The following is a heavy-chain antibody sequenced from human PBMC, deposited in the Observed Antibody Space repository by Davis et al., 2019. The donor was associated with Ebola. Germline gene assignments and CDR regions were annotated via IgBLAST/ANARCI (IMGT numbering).Heavy chain of an antibody. CDR1: GYTFTSYG. CDR2: ISAYNGNT. J-gene: IGHJ6*02. D-gene: IGHD5-18*01. CDR3: ARGVDTAMVILDYYGMDV. V-gene: IGHV1-18*01. Sequence: AASVKVSCKASGYTFTSYGISWVRQAPGQGLEWMGWISAYNGNTNYAQKLQGRVTMTTDTSTSTAYMELRSLRSDDTAVYYCARGVDTAMVILDYYGMDVWGQGTTVTVSS.